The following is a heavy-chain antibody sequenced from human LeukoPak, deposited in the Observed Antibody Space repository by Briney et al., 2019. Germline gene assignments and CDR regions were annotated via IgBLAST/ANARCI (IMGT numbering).Heavy chain of an antibody. D-gene: IGHD6-13*01. J-gene: IGHJ4*02. V-gene: IGHV3-21*01. Sequence: PGGSLRLSCVASGFTFSSYSMNWVRQAPGKGLEWVSSISSSSSYIYYADSVKGRFTISRDNAKNSLYLQMNSLRAEDTAVYYCARDRRDRIAAAGIFDYWGQGTLVTVSS. CDR3: ARDRRDRIAAAGIFDY. CDR2: ISSSSSYI. CDR1: GFTFSSYS.